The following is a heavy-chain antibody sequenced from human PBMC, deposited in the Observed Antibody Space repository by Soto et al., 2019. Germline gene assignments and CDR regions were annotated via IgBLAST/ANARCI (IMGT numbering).Heavy chain of an antibody. D-gene: IGHD6-6*01. Sequence: QVQLQESGPRLVKPSQTLSLSCAVSGGSIISASYSWNWIRQSPGGGLEWIVHIYSSGSTYYNPSLKSRVSISVDTSNNQFSLKLTSVTAADTAVYFCAREDAARIERWFDAWGQGILVTVSS. CDR3: AREDAARIERWFDA. V-gene: IGHV4-31*11. J-gene: IGHJ5*02. CDR1: GGSIISASYS. CDR2: IYSSGST.